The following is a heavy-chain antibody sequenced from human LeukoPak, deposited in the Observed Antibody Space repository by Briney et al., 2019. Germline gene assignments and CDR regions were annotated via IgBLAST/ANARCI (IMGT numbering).Heavy chain of an antibody. Sequence: GASVKVSCKASGGTFSSYAISWVRRAPGQGLEWMGGIIPIFGTANYAQKFQGRVTITADKSTSTAYMELSSLRSEDTAVYYCARDRQNNYAFDIWGQGTMVTVSS. D-gene: IGHD1-1*01. CDR2: IIPIFGTA. CDR3: ARDRQNNYAFDI. V-gene: IGHV1-69*06. J-gene: IGHJ3*02. CDR1: GGTFSSYA.